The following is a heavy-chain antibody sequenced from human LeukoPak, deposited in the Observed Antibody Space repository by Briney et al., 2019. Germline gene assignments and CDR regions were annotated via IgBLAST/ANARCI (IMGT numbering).Heavy chain of an antibody. CDR1: GFTFSNAW. D-gene: IGHD3-22*01. CDR3: TTRNTYESMGYNTWDVFDY. V-gene: IGHV3-15*01. Sequence: PGGSLRLSCAASGFTFSNAWMSWVRQAPGKGLEWVGRIKSKTDGGTTDYAAPVKGRFTISRDDSKNTLYLQMNSLKAEDTAVYYCTTRNTYESMGYNTWDVFDYWGQGTLVTASS. J-gene: IGHJ4*02. CDR2: IKSKTDGGTT.